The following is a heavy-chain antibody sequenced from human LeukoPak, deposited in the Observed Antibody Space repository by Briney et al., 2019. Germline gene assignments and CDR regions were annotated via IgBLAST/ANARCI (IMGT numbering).Heavy chain of an antibody. CDR2: IKSKTDGGTT. V-gene: IGHV3-15*01. D-gene: IGHD3-10*01. Sequence: PGGSLRLSCAASGFTFSNAWMSWVRQAPGKGLEWVGRIKSKTDGGTTDYAAPVKGRFTIPRDDSKNTLYLQMNSLKTEDTAVYYCTTDLYYYGSGSRPFDPWGQGTLVTVSS. J-gene: IGHJ5*02. CDR1: GFTFSNAW. CDR3: TTDLYYYGSGSRPFDP.